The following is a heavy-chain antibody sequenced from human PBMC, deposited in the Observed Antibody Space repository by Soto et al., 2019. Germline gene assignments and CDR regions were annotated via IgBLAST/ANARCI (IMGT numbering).Heavy chain of an antibody. V-gene: IGHV4-39*01. CDR2: IYYSGST. CDR3: ARQLERRHYYYYYMDV. D-gene: IGHD1-1*01. CDR1: GGSISSSSYY. J-gene: IGHJ6*03. Sequence: SETLSLTCTVSGGSISSSSYYWGWIRQPPGKGLEWIGSIYYSGSTYYNPSLKSRVTISVDTSKNQFSLKLSSVTAADTAVYYCARQLERRHYYYYYMDVWGKGTTVTVSS.